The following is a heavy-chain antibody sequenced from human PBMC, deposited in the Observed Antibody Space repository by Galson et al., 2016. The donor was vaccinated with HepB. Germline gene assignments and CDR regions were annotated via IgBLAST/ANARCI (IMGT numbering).Heavy chain of an antibody. J-gene: IGHJ6*02. V-gene: IGHV4-4*02. D-gene: IGHD3-16*02. CDR3: ARSTSRYLYYGLDV. Sequence: ETLSLTCAVSGGSISSSNWWTWVRQPPGKGLEWIGEIYHSGSTHYNPSLKSRITIPVDKSTNQFSLNLSSVTAADTAVYYCARSTSRYLYYGLDVWGQGTTVTVSS. CDR1: GGSISSSNW. CDR2: IYHSGST.